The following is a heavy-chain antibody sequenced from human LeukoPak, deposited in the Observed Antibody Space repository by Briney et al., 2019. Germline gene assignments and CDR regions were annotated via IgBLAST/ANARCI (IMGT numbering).Heavy chain of an antibody. V-gene: IGHV4-34*01. CDR1: GGSFSGYY. CDR2: INHSGST. J-gene: IGHJ4*02. CDR3: ARQAQSYYYDSSGYYQFDY. D-gene: IGHD3-22*01. Sequence: SETLSLTCAVYGGSFSGYYWSWIRQPPGKGLEWIGEINHSGSTNYNPSLKSRVTISVDTSKNQFSLKLSSVTAADTAVYYCARQAQSYYYDSSGYYQFDYWGQGTLVTVSS.